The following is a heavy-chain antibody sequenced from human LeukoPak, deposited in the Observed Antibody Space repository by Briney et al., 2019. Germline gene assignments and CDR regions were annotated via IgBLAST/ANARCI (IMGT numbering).Heavy chain of an antibody. Sequence: GGSLRLSCAASGFTFSSYEMNWVRQAPGKGLEWVSYISSGGSTIYYADSVKGRFTISRDNAKNSLYLQMNSLRAEDTAVYYCARARGPTDYYDSSGYGGELGYWGQGTLVTVSS. CDR3: ARARGPTDYYDSSGYGGELGY. CDR2: ISSGGSTI. CDR1: GFTFSSYE. D-gene: IGHD3-22*01. V-gene: IGHV3-48*03. J-gene: IGHJ4*02.